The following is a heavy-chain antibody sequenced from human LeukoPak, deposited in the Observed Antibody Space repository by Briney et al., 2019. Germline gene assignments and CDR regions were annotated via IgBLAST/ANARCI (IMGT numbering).Heavy chain of an antibody. CDR1: GFTFSSYS. CDR3: ARAPSQGYCSSTSCPSYH. D-gene: IGHD2-2*01. CDR2: ISSSSSYI. V-gene: IGHV3-21*01. J-gene: IGHJ5*02. Sequence: NAGGSLRLSCAASGFTFSSYSMNWVRQAPGKGLEWVSSISSSSSYIYYADSVKGRFTISRDNAKNSLYLQMNSLRAEDTAVYYCARAPSQGYCSSTSCPSYHWGQGTLVSVSS.